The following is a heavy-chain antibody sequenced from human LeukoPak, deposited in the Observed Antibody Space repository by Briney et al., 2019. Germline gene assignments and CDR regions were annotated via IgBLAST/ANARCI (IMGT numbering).Heavy chain of an antibody. CDR2: IWYDGSNK. D-gene: IGHD6-19*01. CDR3: ARDGEYSSGWYNWFDP. J-gene: IGHJ5*02. V-gene: IGHV3-33*01. Sequence: GGSLRLSCAASGFTFSNYAMHWVRQAPGKGLEWVAVIWYDGSNKYYADSVKGRFTISRDNSRTTLYLQMNSLRAEDTAVYYCARDGEYSSGWYNWFDPWGQGTLVTVSS. CDR1: GFTFSNYA.